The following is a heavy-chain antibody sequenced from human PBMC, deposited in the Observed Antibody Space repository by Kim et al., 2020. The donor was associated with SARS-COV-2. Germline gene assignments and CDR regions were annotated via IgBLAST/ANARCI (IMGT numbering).Heavy chain of an antibody. J-gene: IGHJ4*02. Sequence: TNYNPSLKSRVTISVDTSKNQFSLKLSSVTAADTAVYYCARWGGWKQFDYWGQGTLVTVSS. CDR3: ARWGGWKQFDY. V-gene: IGHV4-59*01. CDR2: T. D-gene: IGHD6-19*01.